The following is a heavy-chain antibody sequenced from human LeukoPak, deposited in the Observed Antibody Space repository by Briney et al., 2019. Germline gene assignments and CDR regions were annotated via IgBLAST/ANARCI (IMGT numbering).Heavy chain of an antibody. V-gene: IGHV3-7*03. J-gene: IGHJ6*02. CDR1: GFTFSSYW. D-gene: IGHD3-3*01. CDR2: IKQDGSEK. CDR3: AKSVAIYFYYGLDV. Sequence: PGGSLRLSCAASGFTFSSYWMSWVRQAPGKGLEWVANIKQDGSEKYYVDSVKGRFTISRDNSKNTLFLQMNSLRAEDTAPYYCAKSVAIYFYYGLDVWGQGTTVTVSS.